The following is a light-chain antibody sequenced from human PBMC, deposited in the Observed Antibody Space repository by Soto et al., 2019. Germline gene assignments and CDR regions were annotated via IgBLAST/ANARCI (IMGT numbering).Light chain of an antibody. Sequence: QAVVTQEPSFSVSPGGTVTLTCGLTSGSVSTTYYPSWYQQTPGQAPRTLIYSTNIRSSGVPDRFSGSILGNKAALTITGAQADGESDYHCMLYMGGGLVVFGGGTKLTV. CDR1: SGSVSTTYY. CDR2: STN. J-gene: IGLJ2*01. CDR3: MLYMGGGLVV. V-gene: IGLV8-61*01.